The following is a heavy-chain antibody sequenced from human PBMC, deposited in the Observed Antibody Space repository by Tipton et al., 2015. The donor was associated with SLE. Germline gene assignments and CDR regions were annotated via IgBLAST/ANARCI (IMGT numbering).Heavy chain of an antibody. CDR3: ARVPFYYYYYMDV. Sequence: TLSLTCAVYGGSFSTYYWSWIRQPPGKGLEWIGEINHSGSTNYNPSLRSRVTISVDTSKNQFSLKLSSVTAADTAVYYCARVPFYYYYYMDVWGKGTTVTVSS. CDR2: INHSGST. CDR1: GGSFSTYY. J-gene: IGHJ6*03. V-gene: IGHV4-34*01.